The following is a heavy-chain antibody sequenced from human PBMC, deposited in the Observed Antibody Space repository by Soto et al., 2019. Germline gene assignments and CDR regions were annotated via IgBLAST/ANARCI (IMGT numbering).Heavy chain of an antibody. CDR3: ARHFVAVVIKGWGY. CDR1: GGSIDRRNYY. D-gene: IGHD3-10*01. J-gene: IGHJ4*02. V-gene: IGHV4-39*01. Sequence: SETLSLTCNVSGGSIDRRNYYWDWLRQPPGKGLEWIGTTYYNGNAYYNPSLRSRVSMSVDTSKNQFSLKLISVTAADTAVYYCARHFVAVVIKGWGYWGQGKLVTVSS. CDR2: TYYNGNA.